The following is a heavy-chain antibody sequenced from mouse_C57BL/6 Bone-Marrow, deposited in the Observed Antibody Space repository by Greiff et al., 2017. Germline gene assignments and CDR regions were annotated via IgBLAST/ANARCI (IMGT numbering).Heavy chain of an antibody. V-gene: IGHV14-4*01. D-gene: IGHD2-1*01. CDR3: TRYYGNYCWAMDD. CDR2: IDPENGDT. J-gene: IGHJ4*01. Sequence: VQLQQSGAELVRPGASVKLSCTASGFNIKDDYMHWVKQRPEQGLEWIGWIDPENGDTEYASKFQGKATITADTSSNTAYLQLSSLTSEDTAVYYCTRYYGNYCWAMDDWGQGTSVTVSS. CDR1: GFNIKDDY.